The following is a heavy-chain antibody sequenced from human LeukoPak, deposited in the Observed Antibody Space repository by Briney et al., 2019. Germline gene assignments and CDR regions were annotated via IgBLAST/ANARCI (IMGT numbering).Heavy chain of an antibody. CDR1: GVTCNTNA. D-gene: IGHD5-12*01. J-gene: IGHJ4*02. V-gene: IGHV3-23*01. Sequence: PGGPLRSSCAASGVTCNTNAMTYVCQAPGRCLVCSSDSSGRTGGLYYADSVKGRFTISRDNSKSTLYLQMDSLRAEDTAVYYCAKCGNSGCHLIDYWGQGTLVTVSS. CDR3: AKCGNSGCHLIDY. CDR2: SSGRTGGL.